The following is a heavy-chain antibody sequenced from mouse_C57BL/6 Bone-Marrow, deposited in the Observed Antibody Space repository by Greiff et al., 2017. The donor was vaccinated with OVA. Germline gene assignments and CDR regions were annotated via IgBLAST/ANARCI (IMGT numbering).Heavy chain of an antibody. CDR1: GYTFTSYW. V-gene: IGHV1-64*01. J-gene: IGHJ2*01. Sequence: QVQLQQPGAELVKPGASVKLSCKASGYTFTSYWMHWVKQRPGQGLEWIGMIHPNSGSTNYNEKFKSKGTLTVDKSSSTAYMQLSSLTSEDSAVYYCARGDLVEVVDYWGQGTTLTVSS. CDR2: IHPNSGST. D-gene: IGHD1-1*02. CDR3: ARGDLVEVVDY.